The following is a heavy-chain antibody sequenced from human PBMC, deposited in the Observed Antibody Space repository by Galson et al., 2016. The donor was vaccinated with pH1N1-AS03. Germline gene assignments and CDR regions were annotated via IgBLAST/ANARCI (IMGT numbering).Heavy chain of an antibody. V-gene: IGHV3-74*01. Sequence: SLRLSCAASGFTFTTYWMHWVRQAPGRGLVWVSSINNEGTSTRDTDSVRGRFFISRDNAKNSLYLQMNSLRAEDTALYYCAKSPGYCSAGSCSDQGYFDYWGQGTLVTVSS. CDR2: INNEGTST. D-gene: IGHD2-15*01. CDR3: AKSPGYCSAGSCSDQGYFDY. J-gene: IGHJ4*02. CDR1: GFTFTTYW.